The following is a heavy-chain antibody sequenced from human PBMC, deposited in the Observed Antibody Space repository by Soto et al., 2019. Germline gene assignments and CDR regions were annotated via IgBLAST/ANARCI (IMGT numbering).Heavy chain of an antibody. J-gene: IGHJ5*01. CDR3: ARHPVYGWFDS. CDR2: MTPDSGDT. CDR1: GHTLASYD. D-gene: IGHD3-16*01. Sequence: QVQLVQSGAEVRKPGASVKVSCKASGHTLASYDINWVRQATGQWLEWMGWMTPDSGDTGYAQKCPGRVPMTWDTSITTAYMEWRSLRSDDTAVYYCARHPVYGWFDSWGPGTLVTVSS. V-gene: IGHV1-8*02.